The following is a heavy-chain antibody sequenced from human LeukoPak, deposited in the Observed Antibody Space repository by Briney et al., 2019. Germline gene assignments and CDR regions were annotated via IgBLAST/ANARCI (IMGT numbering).Heavy chain of an antibody. V-gene: IGHV4-30-4*01. CDR2: IYYSGST. Sequence: SETLSLTCTVSGGSISSGGYYWSWIRQPPGKGLEWIGYIYYSGSTYYNPSLKSRVTISVDTSKNQFSLKLSSVTAADTAVYYCARDRGYHDRDWVFFDYWGQGTLVTVSS. J-gene: IGHJ4*02. D-gene: IGHD3-22*01. CDR3: ARDRGYHDRDWVFFDY. CDR1: GGSISSGGYY.